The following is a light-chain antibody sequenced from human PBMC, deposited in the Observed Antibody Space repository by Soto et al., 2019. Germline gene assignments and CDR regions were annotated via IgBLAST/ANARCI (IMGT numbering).Light chain of an antibody. Sequence: QSALTQPASVSGSPGQSITISCTGTSSDVGGYNYVSWYQQHPGKAPKLMIYDVSNRPSGVSNRFSGSKPGNTASLTISWLQAEDEADYYCSSYTSSSTGVFGTGTKLTVL. CDR2: DVS. CDR3: SSYTSSSTGV. V-gene: IGLV2-14*01. CDR1: SSDVGGYNY. J-gene: IGLJ1*01.